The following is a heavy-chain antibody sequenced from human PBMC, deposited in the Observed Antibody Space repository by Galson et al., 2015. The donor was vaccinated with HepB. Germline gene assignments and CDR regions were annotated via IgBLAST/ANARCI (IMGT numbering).Heavy chain of an antibody. CDR3: ATLGVVAATRSYYFDY. CDR1: GYTLTELS. V-gene: IGHV1-24*01. D-gene: IGHD2-15*01. CDR2: FDPEDGET. Sequence: VKVSCKVSGYTLTELSMHWVRQAPGKGLEWMGGFDPEDGETIYAQKFQGRVTMTEDTSTDTAYMELSSLRSEDTAVYYCATLGVVAATRSYYFDYWGQGTLVTVSS. J-gene: IGHJ4*02.